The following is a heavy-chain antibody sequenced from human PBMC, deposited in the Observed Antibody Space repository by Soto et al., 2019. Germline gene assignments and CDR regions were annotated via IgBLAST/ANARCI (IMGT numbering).Heavy chain of an antibody. CDR3: ASGDGYYNDGNGYVSQH. D-gene: IGHD3-22*01. Sequence: PGGSLRLSCAASGFTFSSYWMHWVRQAPGKGLVWVSRIKSDGSGAIYADSVKGRFTVSRDNAKNTLYLLMNRLSTEDTAVYYCASGDGYYNDGNGYVSQHWGQGTRVTVSS. J-gene: IGHJ1*01. CDR2: IKSDGSGA. V-gene: IGHV3-74*01. CDR1: GFTFSSYW.